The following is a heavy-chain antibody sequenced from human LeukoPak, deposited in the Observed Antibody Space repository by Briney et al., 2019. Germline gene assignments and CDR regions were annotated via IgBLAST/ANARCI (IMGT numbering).Heavy chain of an antibody. CDR2: ISGSGGRT. D-gene: IGHD6-19*01. V-gene: IGHV3-23*01. Sequence: GGSLRLSCAASGLTFISYAMSWVRQAPGKGLEWVSSISGSGGRTSYADSVQGRFTISRDNSKNTLYLELNSLRAEDAAVYFCAMAVIGSGWTLDYWGQGTLVTVSS. J-gene: IGHJ4*02. CDR3: AMAVIGSGWTLDY. CDR1: GLTFISYA.